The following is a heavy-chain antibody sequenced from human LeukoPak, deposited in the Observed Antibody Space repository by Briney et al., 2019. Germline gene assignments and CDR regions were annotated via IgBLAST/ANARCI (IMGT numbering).Heavy chain of an antibody. V-gene: IGHV3-74*01. J-gene: IGHJ4*02. CDR1: GFTLRSYW. Sequence: GGSLRLSCAASGFTLRSYWMHWVRQAPGKGLVWVSRIKTDGSSITNADSVKGRFTISRDNDKNTLYLQMNSLRAEDTAVYYCTRGQCSYGPFDYWGQGTLVTVSS. CDR3: TRGQCSYGPFDY. D-gene: IGHD5-18*01. CDR2: IKTDGSSI.